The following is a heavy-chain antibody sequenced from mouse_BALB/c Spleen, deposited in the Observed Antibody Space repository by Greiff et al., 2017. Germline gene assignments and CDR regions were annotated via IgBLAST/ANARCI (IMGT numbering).Heavy chain of an antibody. CDR1: GFTFSDAW. J-gene: IGHJ3*01. CDR2: IRLKSNNYAT. V-gene: IGHV6-6*02. CDR3: TRKAFGFAY. Sequence: EVKLQESGGGLVQPGGSMKLSCAASGFTFSDAWMDWVRQSPEKGLEWVAEIRLKSNNYATHYAESVKGRFTISRDDSKSSVYLQMNNLRAEDTGIYYCTRKAFGFAYWGQGTLVTVSA.